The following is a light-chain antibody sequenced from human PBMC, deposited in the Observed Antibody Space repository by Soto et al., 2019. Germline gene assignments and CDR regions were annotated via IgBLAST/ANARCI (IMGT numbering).Light chain of an antibody. CDR3: CSYTRSGTLI. Sequence: QSVLTQPASVSGSPGQSITISCVGTSGDIGDYNYVSWYQQHPGKVPKVIIYDVSNRPSGVSYRFSGTKSGNTASLTVSGLQVEDEADYYCCSYTRSGTLIFGPGTKVTVL. J-gene: IGLJ1*01. V-gene: IGLV2-14*01. CDR1: SGDIGDYNY. CDR2: DVS.